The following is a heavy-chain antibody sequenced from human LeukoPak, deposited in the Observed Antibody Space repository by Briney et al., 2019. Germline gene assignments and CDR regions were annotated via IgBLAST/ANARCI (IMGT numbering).Heavy chain of an antibody. CDR1: GFTFSSYN. D-gene: IGHD3-22*01. Sequence: PGGSLRLSCAASGFTFSSYNMNWVRQAPGKGLEWVSSISSSSYRYSTDSVKGRFTISRDNSKNTLYLQMNSLRAEDTAVYYCAKDRGSGYHYFDYWGQGTLVTVSS. CDR3: AKDRGSGYHYFDY. V-gene: IGHV3-21*04. J-gene: IGHJ4*02. CDR2: ISSSSYR.